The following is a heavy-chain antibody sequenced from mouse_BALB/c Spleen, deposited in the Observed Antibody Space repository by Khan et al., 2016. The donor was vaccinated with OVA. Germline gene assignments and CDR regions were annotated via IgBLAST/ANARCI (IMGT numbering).Heavy chain of an antibody. CDR2: ISSGSNTI. J-gene: IGHJ2*01. D-gene: IGHD2-3*01. V-gene: IGHV5-17*02. Sequence: EVELVESGGGLVQPGGSRKLSCAASGFTFSGFGMHWVRQAPEKGLEWVAFISSGSNTIYYADTVKGRLTISRDNPKKTLFLQMTSLRSDDTALYFCARTGYYYFDYWGQGTTLTVSS. CDR3: ARTGYYYFDY. CDR1: GFTFSGFG.